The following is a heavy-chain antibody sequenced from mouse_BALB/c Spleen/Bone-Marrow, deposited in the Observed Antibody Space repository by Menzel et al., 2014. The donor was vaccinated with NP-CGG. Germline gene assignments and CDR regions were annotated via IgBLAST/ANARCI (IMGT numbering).Heavy chain of an antibody. CDR3: IRSAGTGFAY. Sequence: QVQLQQSGTELVKPGASVKLSCKAPGCTFTSYYMFWVKQRPGQGLEWIGEINPSNGGTVFNEKFKSKVTLTVDKSSSTAYIQLSGLTSEDSAVYYCIRSAGTGFAYWGQGTLVTVS. CDR1: GCTFTSYY. D-gene: IGHD3-3*01. V-gene: IGHV1-53*01. CDR2: INPSNGGT. J-gene: IGHJ3*01.